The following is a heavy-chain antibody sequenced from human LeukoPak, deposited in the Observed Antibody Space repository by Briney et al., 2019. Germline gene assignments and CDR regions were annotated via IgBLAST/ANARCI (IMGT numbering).Heavy chain of an antibody. CDR2: IYSSGST. CDR1: GVSIGNYY. V-gene: IGHV4-4*07. CDR3: ARGVSSGYYSVYYFDY. Sequence: PSETLSLTCTVSGVSIGNYYWSWIRQPAGKGLEWIGRIYSSGSTNYNPSLKSRVTMSVDTSKNQFSLKLTSVTAADTAVYYCARGVSSGYYSVYYFDYWGQGTLVTVSS. J-gene: IGHJ4*02. D-gene: IGHD3-22*01.